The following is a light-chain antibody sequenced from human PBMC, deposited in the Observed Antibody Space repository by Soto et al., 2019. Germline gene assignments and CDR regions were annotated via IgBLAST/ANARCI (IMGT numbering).Light chain of an antibody. J-gene: IGKJ1*01. V-gene: IGKV3-20*01. CDR3: QQYGSSGT. CDR1: QSVSSK. CDR2: GAS. Sequence: EIVMTQSPATLSVSPGEGATLSCRASQSVSSKLAWYQQKPGQAPRLLMYGASSRATGIPDRFSGGGSGTDFTLTISRLEPEDFAVYYCQQYGSSGTFGQGTKVDIK.